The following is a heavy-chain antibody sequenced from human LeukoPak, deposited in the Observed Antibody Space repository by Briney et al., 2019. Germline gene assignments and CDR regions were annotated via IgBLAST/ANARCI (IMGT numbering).Heavy chain of an antibody. CDR1: GDSISSSRHY. CDR3: ARDSGTTGEVKFDP. Sequence: PSQTLSLTCTVSGDSISSSRHYWSWIRQPAGKELEWIGRIYSRGTTYNPSLKDRVTMSADTSRNHVSLTLNSVTAADTAVYYCARDSGTTGEVKFDPWGQGTLVTVSS. J-gene: IGHJ5*02. CDR2: IYSRGTT. V-gene: IGHV4-61*02. D-gene: IGHD3-10*01.